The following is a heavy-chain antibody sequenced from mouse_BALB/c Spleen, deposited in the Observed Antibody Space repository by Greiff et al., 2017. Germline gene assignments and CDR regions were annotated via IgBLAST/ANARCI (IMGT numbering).Heavy chain of an antibody. CDR1: GYTFSSYW. D-gene: IGHD2-4*01. CDR3: ARGGYDYDRDAMDY. Sequence: VQLQQSGAELMKPGASVKISCKATGYTFSSYWIEWVKQRPGHGLEWIGEILPGSGSTNYNEKFKGKATFTADTSSNTAYMQLSSLTSEDSAVYYCARGGYDYDRDAMDYWGQGTSVTVSS. V-gene: IGHV1-9*01. J-gene: IGHJ4*01. CDR2: ILPGSGST.